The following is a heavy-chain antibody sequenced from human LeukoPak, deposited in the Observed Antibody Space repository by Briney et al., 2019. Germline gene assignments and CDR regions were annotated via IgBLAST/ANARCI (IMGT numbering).Heavy chain of an antibody. J-gene: IGHJ6*02. V-gene: IGHV3-33*08. CDR2: IWYGGSNK. Sequence: GGSLRLSCAASGFTFSSYGMHWVRQAPGKGLEWVAVIWYGGSNKYYADSVKGRFTISRDNSKNTLYLQMNSLRAEDTAVYYCARKSGINYYGPSMGIYGMDVWGQGTTVTVSS. CDR1: GFTFSSYG. CDR3: ARKSGINYYGPSMGIYGMDV. D-gene: IGHD3-10*01.